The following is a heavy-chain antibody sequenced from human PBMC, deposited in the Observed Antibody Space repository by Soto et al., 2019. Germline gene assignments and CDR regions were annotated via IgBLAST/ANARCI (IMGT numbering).Heavy chain of an antibody. J-gene: IGHJ4*02. CDR3: VHTGYSYAPFGY. Sequence: QITLKESGPTLVKPTQTLTLTCTFSGFSLTTSGVGVGWIRQPPGKALEWLALIFWNDDERYSPSLNSRLTITKDTTKNQVVLTMTNMDPVDTATYYGVHTGYSYAPFGYWGRGTLVTVSS. D-gene: IGHD5-18*01. CDR2: IFWNDDE. V-gene: IGHV2-5*01. CDR1: GFSLTTSGVG.